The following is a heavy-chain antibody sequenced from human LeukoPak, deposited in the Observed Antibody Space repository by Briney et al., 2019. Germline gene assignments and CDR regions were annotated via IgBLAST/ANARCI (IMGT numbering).Heavy chain of an antibody. CDR1: GGTFSSYA. Sequence: SVNVSCKASGGTFSSYAISWVRQAPGQGLEWMGGIIPIFGTANYAQKFQGRVTITADESTSTAYMELSSLRSEDTAVYYCARDLVRGAPSSGYYLFFDYWGQGTLVTVSS. V-gene: IGHV1-69*13. D-gene: IGHD3-22*01. CDR2: IIPIFGTA. J-gene: IGHJ4*02. CDR3: ARDLVRGAPSSGYYLFFDY.